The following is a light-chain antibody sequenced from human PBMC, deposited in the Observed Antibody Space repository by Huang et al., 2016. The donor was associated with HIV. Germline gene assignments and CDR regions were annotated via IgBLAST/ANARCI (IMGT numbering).Light chain of an antibody. CDR3: QQYNNWPRT. CDR2: AAS. Sequence: EIVMTQSPATLSVSPGERATLSCRASQSVSSNLAGYQQKPGQAPRLLIYAASTRATGIPARFSGSGSGTEFTLTNSSLQSEDFAVYYCQQYNNWPRTFGQGTKVEIK. J-gene: IGKJ1*01. V-gene: IGKV3-15*01. CDR1: QSVSSN.